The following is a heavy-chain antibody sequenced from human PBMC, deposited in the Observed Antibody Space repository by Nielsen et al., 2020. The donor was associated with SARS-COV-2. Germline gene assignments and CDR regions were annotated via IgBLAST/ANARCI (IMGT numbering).Heavy chain of an antibody. V-gene: IGHV4-30-4*01. D-gene: IGHD6-13*01. Sequence: SETLSLTCTVSGGSISSGDYYWSWIRQPPGKGPEWIGHTYHSGSTYYNPSLKSRITISVDTSKNQFSLEVTSVTAADTAVYYCARVPYSSSWYVWFDPWGRGTLVTVSS. CDR2: TYHSGST. CDR1: GGSISSGDYY. J-gene: IGHJ5*02. CDR3: ARVPYSSSWYVWFDP.